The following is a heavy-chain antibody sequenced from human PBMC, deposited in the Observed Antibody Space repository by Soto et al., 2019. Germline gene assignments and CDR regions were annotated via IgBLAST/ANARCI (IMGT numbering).Heavy chain of an antibody. CDR1: GYSFPNYW. V-gene: IGHV5-51*01. CDR2: IYPADSDT. D-gene: IGHD1-26*01. J-gene: IGHJ3*02. CDR3: ARHDSKDSGSYPDAFDI. Sequence: GESMKISCEGSGYSFPNYWIGWVRQMPGKGLEWMGIIYPADSDTRYSPSFQGQVTISVDKSISTAYLQWSSLKASDTAMYYCARHDSKDSGSYPDAFDIWGQGTMVTVS.